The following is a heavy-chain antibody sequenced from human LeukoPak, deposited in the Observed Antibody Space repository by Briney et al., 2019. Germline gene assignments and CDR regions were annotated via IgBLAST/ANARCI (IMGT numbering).Heavy chain of an antibody. V-gene: IGHV1-18*01. D-gene: IGHD2-2*01. J-gene: IGHJ5*02. CDR1: GYTFTTYG. CDR2: MNTYNGHT. Sequence: ASVKVSCKASGYTFTTYGVTWVRQAPGQGFEWMGWMNTYNGHTDHAPKLQGRVTMTTDTSTNTAYMDLRSLRFDDTAVYYCARVFCGSTSCYNSFDPWGQGTQVTVSS. CDR3: ARVFCGSTSCYNSFDP.